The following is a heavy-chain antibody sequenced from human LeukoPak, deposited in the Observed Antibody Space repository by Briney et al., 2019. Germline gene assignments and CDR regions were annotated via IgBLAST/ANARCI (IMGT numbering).Heavy chain of an antibody. J-gene: IGHJ4*02. D-gene: IGHD6-19*01. Sequence: PGGSLRLSCAASGFTFSSYSMNWVRQAPGKGLEWVSSISSSSSYIYYADSVKGRFTISRDNAKNSLYLQMNSLRAEDTAVYYCAREGYSSGWVDYWGQGTLVTVSS. V-gene: IGHV3-21*01. CDR2: ISSSSSYI. CDR3: AREGYSSGWVDY. CDR1: GFTFSSYS.